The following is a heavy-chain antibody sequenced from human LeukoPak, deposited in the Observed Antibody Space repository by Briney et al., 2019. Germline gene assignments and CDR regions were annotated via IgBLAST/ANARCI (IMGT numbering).Heavy chain of an antibody. J-gene: IGHJ6*01. CDR2: ISSSGSTI. CDR3: ARFDATPYGMDV. V-gene: IGHV3-48*03. Sequence: GGSLRLSCAASGFTFSSYEMNWVRQAPGKGLEWVSYISSSGSTIYYADSVKGRFTISRDNAKNSLYLQMNSLRAEDTAVYYCARFDATPYGMDVWGKGPRSPSP. CDR1: GFTFSSYE.